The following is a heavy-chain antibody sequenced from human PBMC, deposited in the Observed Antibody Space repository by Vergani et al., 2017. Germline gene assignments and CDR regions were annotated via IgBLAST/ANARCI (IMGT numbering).Heavy chain of an antibody. J-gene: IGHJ5*02. D-gene: IGHD3-3*01. Sequence: VRLVESGGGVVQPGRSLRLSCAASGFSFRNYAMIWVRQAPGKGLEWVSIISDNGGTTYYADSVKGRFTISRDNSKDTLYLQMNSLRAEDTAVYYCARTTIFGVLRWFDPWGQGTLVTVSS. CDR2: ISDNGGTT. CDR1: GFSFRNYA. V-gene: IGHV3-23*04. CDR3: ARTTIFGVLRWFDP.